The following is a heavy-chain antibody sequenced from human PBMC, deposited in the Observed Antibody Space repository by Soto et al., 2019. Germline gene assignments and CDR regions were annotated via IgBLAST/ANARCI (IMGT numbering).Heavy chain of an antibody. D-gene: IGHD1-1*01. Sequence: QLQLQESGSGLVKPSQTLSLTCAVSGGSISSGGYSWSWIRQPPGKGLEWIGYIYHSGSTYYNPSLKSRVTISVDRSKNQFSLKLSSVTAADTAVYYCARGRNRVLGKTQGPAFDIWGQGTMVTVSS. J-gene: IGHJ3*02. CDR1: GGSISSGGYS. CDR3: ARGRNRVLGKTQGPAFDI. V-gene: IGHV4-30-2*01. CDR2: IYHSGST.